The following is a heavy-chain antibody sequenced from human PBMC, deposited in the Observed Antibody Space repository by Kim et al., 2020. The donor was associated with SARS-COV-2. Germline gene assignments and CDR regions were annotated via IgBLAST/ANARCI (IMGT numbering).Heavy chain of an antibody. Sequence: SQTLSLTCTVSGGSISGYYWSWLRQPPGKGLEWIGYIYYSGSTNYNPFLKSRVTISVDTSKNQFSLKLSSVTAADTAVYYCARRSLGYCSSTSCQNAFDIWGQGTMVTVSS. CDR2: IYYSGST. CDR1: GGSISGYY. V-gene: IGHV4-59*08. J-gene: IGHJ3*02. D-gene: IGHD2-2*01. CDR3: ARRSLGYCSSTSCQNAFDI.